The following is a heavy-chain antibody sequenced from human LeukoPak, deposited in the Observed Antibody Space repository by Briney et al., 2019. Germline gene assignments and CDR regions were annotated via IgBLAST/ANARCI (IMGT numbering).Heavy chain of an antibody. CDR2: IRYDGSNK. CDR3: AKEGSYYLDAFDI. V-gene: IGHV3-30*02. D-gene: IGHD3-10*01. J-gene: IGHJ3*02. Sequence: PGGSLRLSCAASGFTFSSHGMNWVRQAPGKGLEWVAFIRYDGSNKYYADSVKGRFTISRDNSKNTLYLQMNSLRAEDTAVYYCAKEGSYYLDAFDIWGQGTMVTVSS. CDR1: GFTFSSHG.